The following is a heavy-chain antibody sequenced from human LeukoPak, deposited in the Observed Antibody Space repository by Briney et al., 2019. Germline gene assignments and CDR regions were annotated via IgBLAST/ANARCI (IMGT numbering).Heavy chain of an antibody. D-gene: IGHD6-13*01. CDR1: GFTFSSYS. V-gene: IGHV3-21*01. CDR3: ASDSTRSWFSWFDP. J-gene: IGHJ5*02. CDR2: ISSSSSYI. Sequence: PGGSLRLSCAASGFTFSSYSMNWVRQAPGKGLEWVSSISSSSSYIYYAGSVKGRFTISRDNAKNSLYLQMNSLRAEDTAVYYCASDSTRSWFSWFDPWGQGTLVTVSS.